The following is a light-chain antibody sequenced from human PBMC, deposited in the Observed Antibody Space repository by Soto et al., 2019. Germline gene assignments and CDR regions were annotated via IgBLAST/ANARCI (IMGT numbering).Light chain of an antibody. V-gene: IGLV1-47*02. J-gene: IGLJ3*02. Sequence: QSVLTQPPSASGTPGQRVTISCSGRFSNIGSNYVYWYQQLPGTAPKLLIFTNDQRTSGVPGRFSGSKSGTSASLAISGLRSEDEADYHCAAWDDSLSGLWVFGGGTKVTVL. CDR1: FSNIGSNY. CDR2: TND. CDR3: AAWDDSLSGLWV.